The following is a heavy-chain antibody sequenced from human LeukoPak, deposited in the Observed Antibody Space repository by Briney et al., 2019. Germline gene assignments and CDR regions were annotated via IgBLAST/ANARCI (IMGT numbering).Heavy chain of an antibody. Sequence: GGSLRLSCAASGFTFSDYDMHWVRQARGKGLEWVSAIGTAGDTYYTGSVKGRFTISGENAKNSLYLQMNSLRAGDTAVYYCARVAKERVGGVYYFDYWGQGTLVTVSS. V-gene: IGHV3-13*01. CDR3: ARVAKERVGGVYYFDY. CDR1: GFTFSDYD. D-gene: IGHD1-1*01. J-gene: IGHJ4*02. CDR2: IGTAGDT.